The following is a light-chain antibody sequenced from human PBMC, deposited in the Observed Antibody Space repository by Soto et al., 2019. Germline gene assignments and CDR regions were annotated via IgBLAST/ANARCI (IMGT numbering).Light chain of an antibody. Sequence: QAVLTQPPSVYGAPGQRVTISCTGSSSNIGAGYDVHWYQQLPGTAPKLLIYGNSNRPSGVPDRFSGSKSGTSASLAITGLQAEDEADYYCQSHDSSLSGSYVFGTGTKLTVL. V-gene: IGLV1-40*01. CDR1: SSNIGAGYD. CDR3: QSHDSSLSGSYV. J-gene: IGLJ1*01. CDR2: GNS.